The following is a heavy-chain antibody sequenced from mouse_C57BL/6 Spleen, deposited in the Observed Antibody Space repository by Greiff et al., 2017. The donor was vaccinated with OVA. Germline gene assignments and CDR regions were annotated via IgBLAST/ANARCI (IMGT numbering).Heavy chain of an antibody. Sequence: QVQLKQSGAELVRPGASVKLSCKASGYTFTDYYINWVKQRPGQGLEWIARIYPGSGNTYYNEKFKGKATLTAEKSSSTAYMQLSSLTSEDSAVYFCARYGSSGYYYAMDYWGQGTSVTVSS. J-gene: IGHJ4*01. CDR1: GYTFTDYY. V-gene: IGHV1-76*01. D-gene: IGHD1-1*01. CDR2: IYPGSGNT. CDR3: ARYGSSGYYYAMDY.